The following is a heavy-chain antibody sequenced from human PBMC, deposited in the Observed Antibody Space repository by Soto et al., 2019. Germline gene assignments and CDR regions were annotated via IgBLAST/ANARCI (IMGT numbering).Heavy chain of an antibody. V-gene: IGHV3-73*01. CDR3: KVFWSGYYPHYMDV. D-gene: IGHD3-3*01. Sequence: GGSLRLSCAASGFTFSGSAMHWVRQASGKGLEWVGRIRSRANSYATAYAASVEGRFTISRDDSKNTAYLQMNSLKTEDTAVYYCKVFWSGYYPHYMDVWGKGTTVTVSS. CDR1: GFTFSGSA. CDR2: IRSRANSYAT. J-gene: IGHJ6*03.